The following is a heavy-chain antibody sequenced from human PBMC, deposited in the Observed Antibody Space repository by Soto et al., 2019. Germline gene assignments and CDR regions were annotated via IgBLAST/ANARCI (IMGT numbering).Heavy chain of an antibody. Sequence: SETLSLTCTVSGCSVSSGSYYWSWIRQPPGKGLEWIGYIYYSGSTNYNPSLKSRVTISVDTSKNQFSLKLSSVTAADTAVYYCARSIAVAGTRWFDPWGQGTQVTVYS. J-gene: IGHJ5*02. CDR2: IYYSGST. CDR3: ARSIAVAGTRWFDP. D-gene: IGHD6-19*01. CDR1: GCSVSSGSYY. V-gene: IGHV4-61*01.